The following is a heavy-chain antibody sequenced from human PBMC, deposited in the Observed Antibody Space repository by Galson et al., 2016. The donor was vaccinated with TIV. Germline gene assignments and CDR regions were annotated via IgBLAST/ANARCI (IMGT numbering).Heavy chain of an antibody. J-gene: IGHJ6*03. D-gene: IGHD3-10*01. Sequence: QSGAEVTKPGESLKISCKASGGTFSSYGISWVRQAPGQGLEWMGGINPVFGIPNYAQKFQGRVTITADESTSTAYMELTSLRSEDTAVYYCARGKEGVINYYYYMDVWGKGTTITVSS. CDR2: INPVFGIP. V-gene: IGHV1-69*01. CDR1: GGTFSSYG. CDR3: ARGKEGVINYYYYMDV.